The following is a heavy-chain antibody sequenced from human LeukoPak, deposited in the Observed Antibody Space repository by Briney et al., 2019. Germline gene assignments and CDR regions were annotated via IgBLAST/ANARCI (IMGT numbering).Heavy chain of an antibody. V-gene: IGHV3-11*04. Sequence: PGGSLRLSCAASGFTFSDYYMSWIRQAPGKGLEWISYISSSGTTVYYADSVKGRFTISRDNAKNSLYLQMNSLRAEDTAVYYCARDPDFWTGYYYFDYWGQGTLVTVSS. CDR3: ARDPDFWTGYYYFDY. CDR2: ISSSGTTV. J-gene: IGHJ4*02. D-gene: IGHD3/OR15-3a*01. CDR1: GFTFSDYY.